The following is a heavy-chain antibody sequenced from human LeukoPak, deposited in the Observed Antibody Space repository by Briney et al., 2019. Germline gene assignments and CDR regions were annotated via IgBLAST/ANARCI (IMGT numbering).Heavy chain of an antibody. J-gene: IGHJ5*02. Sequence: TSETLSLTCGVYGGSFSSSFWSWLRQPPGKGLEWIGYIYTSGSTNYNPSLKSRVTISVDTSKNQFSLKLSSVTAADTAVYYCAGAPIAARGRYNWFDPWGQGTLVTVSS. CDR3: AGAPIAARGRYNWFDP. CDR2: IYTSGST. D-gene: IGHD6-6*01. V-gene: IGHV4-4*09. CDR1: GGSFSSSF.